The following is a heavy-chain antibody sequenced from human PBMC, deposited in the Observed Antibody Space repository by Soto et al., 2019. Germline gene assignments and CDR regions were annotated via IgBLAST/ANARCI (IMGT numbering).Heavy chain of an antibody. CDR2: IYYSGTT. Sequence: SETLSLACTVSGASITSGGYYWNWIRQHPGKGLEWIGYIYYSGTTYYNPSLKSRVTISVDTSENHFSLKLSSVTAADTAVYYCAIELDYLWGNYRSRDAFAIWGQGTLVTVSS. CDR1: GASITSGGYY. D-gene: IGHD3-16*02. CDR3: AIELDYLWGNYRSRDAFAI. J-gene: IGHJ3*02. V-gene: IGHV4-31*03.